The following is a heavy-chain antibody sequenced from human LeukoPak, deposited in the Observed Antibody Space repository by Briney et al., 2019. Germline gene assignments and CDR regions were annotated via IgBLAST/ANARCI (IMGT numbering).Heavy chain of an antibody. D-gene: IGHD2-15*01. V-gene: IGHV1-3*01. CDR2: INPGNGDT. J-gene: IGHJ6*02. Sequence: ASVKVSCKGSGYTFTNYAVHWVRQAPGQRLEWLGWINPGNGDTKYSQNFQGRVTVTSDTSAATAYVELNSLASEDTAVYYCARERWHCRVNCYSVYYYALDVWGQGTTVTVSS. CDR3: ARERWHCRVNCYSVYYYALDV. CDR1: GYTFTNYA.